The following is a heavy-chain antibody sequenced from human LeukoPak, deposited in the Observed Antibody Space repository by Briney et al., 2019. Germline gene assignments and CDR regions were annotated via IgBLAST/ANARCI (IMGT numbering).Heavy chain of an antibody. CDR2: ISGSGGST. D-gene: IGHD2-15*01. V-gene: IGHV3-23*01. Sequence: GGSLRLSCAASGFTFSSYAMSWVSQAPGKGLEWVSAISGSGGSTYYADSVKGRFTISRDNSKNTLYLQMNSLRAEDTAVYYCAKAVVVVVAAGFDYWGQGTLVTVSS. CDR3: AKAVVVVVAAGFDY. J-gene: IGHJ4*02. CDR1: GFTFSSYA.